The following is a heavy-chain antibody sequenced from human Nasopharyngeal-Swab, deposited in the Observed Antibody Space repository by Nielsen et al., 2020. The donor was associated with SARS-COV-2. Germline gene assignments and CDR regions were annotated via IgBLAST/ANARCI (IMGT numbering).Heavy chain of an antibody. CDR1: GYFFSSAV. CDR3: ARRDCSSTSCSHYYYGMDV. J-gene: IGHJ6*02. D-gene: IGHD2-2*01. CDR2: IDPSDSYT. V-gene: IGHV5-10-1*01. Sequence: CGYFFSSAVISWGRPIPGEGQEWMGRIDPSDSYTNYSPSFQGHVTISADKSISTAYLQWSSLKASDTAMYYCARRDCSSTSCSHYYYGMDVWGQGTTVTVSS.